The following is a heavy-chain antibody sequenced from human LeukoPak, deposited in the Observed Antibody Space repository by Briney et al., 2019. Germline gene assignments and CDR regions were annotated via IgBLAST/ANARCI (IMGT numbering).Heavy chain of an antibody. CDR2: IYWNDDK. CDR3: AHRHGIGVQIDY. V-gene: IGHV2-5*01. CDR1: GFSLSTSGVG. J-gene: IGHJ4*02. Sequence: SGPTLVKPTQALALTCTFSGFSLSTSGVGVGWIRQPPGKALEWLALIYWNDDKRYSPSLKSRLTIIKDTSKNQVVLTMTNMDPVDTATYYCAHRHGIGVQIDYWGQGTLVTVSS. D-gene: IGHD1-26*01.